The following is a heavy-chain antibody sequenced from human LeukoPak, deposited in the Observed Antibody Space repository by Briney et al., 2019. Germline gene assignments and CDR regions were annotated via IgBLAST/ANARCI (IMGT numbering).Heavy chain of an antibody. CDR2: INHSGST. J-gene: IGHJ6*03. D-gene: IGHD6-6*01. CDR1: GGSFSGYY. Sequence: PSETLSLTCAVYGGSFSGYYWSWIRQPPGKGLEWIGEINHSGSTNYNPSLKSRVTISVDTSKNQFSLKLSSVTAADTAVYYCASVAARRVARTMDVWGKGTTVTVSS. CDR3: ASVAARRVARTMDV. V-gene: IGHV4-34*01.